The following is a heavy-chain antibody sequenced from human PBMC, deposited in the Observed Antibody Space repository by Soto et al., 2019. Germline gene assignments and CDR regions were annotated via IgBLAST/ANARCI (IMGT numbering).Heavy chain of an antibody. J-gene: IGHJ5*02. Sequence: QVQLQESGPGLVKPSQTLSLTCTVSGGSISSGGYYWSWIRQHPGKGLEWIGYIYYSGSTYYNPYLKSRVTISVDTSKNQFSLKLSSVTAADTAVYYCARGYCSGGSCYPNWFDPWGQGTLVTVSS. D-gene: IGHD2-15*01. V-gene: IGHV4-31*03. CDR2: IYYSGST. CDR3: ARGYCSGGSCYPNWFDP. CDR1: GGSISSGGYY.